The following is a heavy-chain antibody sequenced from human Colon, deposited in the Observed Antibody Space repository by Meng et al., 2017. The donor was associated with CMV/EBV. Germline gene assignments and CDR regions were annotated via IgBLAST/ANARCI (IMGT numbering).Heavy chain of an antibody. CDR3: ARDLRVWFGEFKN. CDR1: GYILTGYY. J-gene: IGHJ4*02. V-gene: IGHV1-2*02. D-gene: IGHD3-10*01. CDR2: INPNSGGT. Sequence: VQLVKSGSGVNKPVAVWKVSCKASGYILTGYYMHWVRQAPGQGLEWMGWINPNSGGTSYAQKFQGRVTMTRDTSISTAYMELSRLRSDDTAVYYCARDLRVWFGEFKNWGQGTLVTVSS.